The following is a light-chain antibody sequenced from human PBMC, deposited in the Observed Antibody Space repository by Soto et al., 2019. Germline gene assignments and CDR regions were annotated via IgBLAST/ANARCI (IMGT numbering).Light chain of an antibody. CDR1: QCVSSN. CDR2: GAS. V-gene: IGKV3-15*01. CDR3: QQYNNWPPWT. Sequence: IVMTQSAATLSVSPGERATLSCRASQCVSSNLAWYQRRPGQAPRLLIYGASTRATGIPARFSGSGSETEFALTISSLQSEDFAVDYCQQYNNWPPWTFGQGTKVE. J-gene: IGKJ1*01.